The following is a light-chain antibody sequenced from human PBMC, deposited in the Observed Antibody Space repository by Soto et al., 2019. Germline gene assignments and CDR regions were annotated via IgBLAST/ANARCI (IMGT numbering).Light chain of an antibody. CDR3: QQYGSSPFT. Sequence: EIVLTQSPGTLSLSPGERATLSCRTSQSVSTSYLAWYQQKPGQAPRLLISGASSRATGIPDRFSGSGSGTDFTLTISRLEPEDFAVYYCQQYGSSPFTFGPGTKVDIK. CDR1: QSVSTSY. CDR2: GAS. J-gene: IGKJ3*01. V-gene: IGKV3-20*01.